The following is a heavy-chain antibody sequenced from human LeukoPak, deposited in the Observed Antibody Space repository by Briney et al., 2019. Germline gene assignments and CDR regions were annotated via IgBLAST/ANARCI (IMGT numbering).Heavy chain of an antibody. CDR1: GGSFSGYY. CDR3: ARGGGNYYDSSGPRFDY. J-gene: IGHJ4*02. CDR2: IKQDGSEK. D-gene: IGHD3-22*01. V-gene: IGHV3-7*01. Sequence: PSETLSLTCAVYGGSFSGYYWSWIRQPPGKGLEWMANIKQDGSEKYYVDSVKGRFTISRDNAKNSLYLQMNSLRAEDTAVYYCARGGGNYYDSSGPRFDYWGQGTLVTVSS.